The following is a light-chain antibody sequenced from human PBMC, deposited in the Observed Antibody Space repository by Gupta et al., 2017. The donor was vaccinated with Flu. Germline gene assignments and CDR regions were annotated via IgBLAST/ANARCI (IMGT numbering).Light chain of an antibody. CDR1: PSVSSSY. V-gene: IGKV3-20*01. J-gene: IGKJ4*01. CDR2: GAS. CDR3: QQYGSSPLT. Sequence: EIALTQSPGTLSLSSGERATLSCRASPSVSSSYLAWYQQKPGQAPRLLIYGASNRATGIPDRFSGSGSGTDFTLTISRLQPEDFVVYYCQQYGSSPLTFGGGTKVEI.